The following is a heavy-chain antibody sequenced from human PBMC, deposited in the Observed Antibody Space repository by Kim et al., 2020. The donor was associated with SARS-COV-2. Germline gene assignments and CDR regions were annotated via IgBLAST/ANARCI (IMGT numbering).Heavy chain of an antibody. J-gene: IGHJ1*01. Sequence: DGSYTNYADAVRGRFTIARDNAKNTLFLQMNSLTVEDTVVYFCTNLKGGSWGQGTLVPVTS. V-gene: IGHV3-74*01. CDR2: DGSYT. D-gene: IGHD3-16*01. CDR3: TNLKGGS.